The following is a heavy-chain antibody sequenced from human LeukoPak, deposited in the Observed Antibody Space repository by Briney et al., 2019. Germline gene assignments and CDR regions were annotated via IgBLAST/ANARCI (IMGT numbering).Heavy chain of an antibody. CDR1: GFTFSSYW. V-gene: IGHV3-7*01. J-gene: IGHJ4*02. CDR3: ARGPPTYYYDSSGYYQTHDY. CDR2: IKQDGSEK. Sequence: GGSLRLSCAASGFTFSSYWMTWVRQAPGKGLEWVANIKQDGSEKYYVDSVKGRFTISRDNAENSLYLQMNSLRAEDTAVYYCARGPPTYYYDSSGYYQTHDYWGQGTLVTVSS. D-gene: IGHD3-22*01.